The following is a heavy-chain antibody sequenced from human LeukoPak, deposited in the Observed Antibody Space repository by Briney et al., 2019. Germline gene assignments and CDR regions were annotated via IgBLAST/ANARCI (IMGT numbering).Heavy chain of an antibody. CDR3: ARYSSGWYEGHFDY. J-gene: IGHJ4*02. CDR1: GYTFTNYG. D-gene: IGHD6-19*01. Sequence: ASVKVSCKASGYTFTNYGISWVRQAPGQGLEWMGWISAYNGDTNYAQKLQGRVTMTTDTSTSTAYMELRSLRSDGTAVYYCARYSSGWYEGHFDYWGQGILVTVSS. V-gene: IGHV1-18*01. CDR2: ISAYNGDT.